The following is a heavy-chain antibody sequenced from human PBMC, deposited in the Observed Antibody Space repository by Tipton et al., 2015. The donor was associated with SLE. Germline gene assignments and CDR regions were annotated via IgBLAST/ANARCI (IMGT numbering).Heavy chain of an antibody. D-gene: IGHD6-13*01. CDR1: GDSISTSTYY. CDR3: ARHNRGAAGWFDP. Sequence: TLSLTCTVSGDSISTSTYYWGWIRQPPGKGPEWIGSIDYSGSTYYNPSLKSRVTISLDTSKNEFSLKLSSVTAADTAMYYCARHNRGAAGWFDPWGQGTLVTVSS. CDR2: IDYSGST. J-gene: IGHJ5*02. V-gene: IGHV4-39*07.